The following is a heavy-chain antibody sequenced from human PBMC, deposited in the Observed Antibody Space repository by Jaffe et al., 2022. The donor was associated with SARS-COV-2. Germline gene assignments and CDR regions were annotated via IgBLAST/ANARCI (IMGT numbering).Heavy chain of an antibody. CDR2: ISGSGGST. V-gene: IGHV3-23*01. Sequence: EVQLLESGGGLVQPGGSLRLSCAASGFTFSSYAMSWVRQAPGKGLEWVSAISGSGGSTYYADSVKGRFTISRDNSKNTLYLQMNSLRAEDTAVYYCALGGCSGGSCYSETYYYYGMDVWGQGTTVTVSS. J-gene: IGHJ6*02. CDR3: ALGGCSGGSCYSETYYYYGMDV. D-gene: IGHD2-15*01. CDR1: GFTFSSYA.